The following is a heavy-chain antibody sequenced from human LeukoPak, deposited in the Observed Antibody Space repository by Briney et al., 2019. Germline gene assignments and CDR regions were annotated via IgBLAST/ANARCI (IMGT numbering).Heavy chain of an antibody. CDR3: ARRIAAPDIETDWFDP. D-gene: IGHD6-13*01. CDR2: IYPGDSDT. V-gene: IGHV5-51*01. Sequence: GESLQISCKASGYSFTNYWIGWVRQLPGKGLEWMGIIYPGDSDTRYSPSFQGQVTISADKSISTAYLQWSSLKASDTAMYYCARRIAAPDIETDWFDPWGQGTLVTVSS. CDR1: GYSFTNYW. J-gene: IGHJ5*02.